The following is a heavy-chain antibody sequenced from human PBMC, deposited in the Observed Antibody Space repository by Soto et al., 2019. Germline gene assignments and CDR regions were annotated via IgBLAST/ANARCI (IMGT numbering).Heavy chain of an antibody. J-gene: IGHJ4*02. D-gene: IGHD5-18*01. Sequence: QAHLVESGGGVVQPGRSLRLSCAASGFTFTSYGMHWVRQAPGTRLEWVAVISYDGGLQHYADSVKGRFTISRDNSKNMVLLQMNILRAKDTAVYYCVSDRGYGHASVPYSWGQGTLVSVSS. V-gene: IGHV3-30*03. CDR2: ISYDGGLQ. CDR1: GFTFTSYG. CDR3: VSDRGYGHASVPYS.